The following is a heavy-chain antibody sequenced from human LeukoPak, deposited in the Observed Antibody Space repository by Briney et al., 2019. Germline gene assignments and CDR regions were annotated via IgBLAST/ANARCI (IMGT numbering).Heavy chain of an antibody. Sequence: ASVKVSCKASGHSFIDYYMHWVRQAPGQGLEWLGWINPNTGGTNYAQKFQGRVTMTRDTSITTAYMELNRLRSDDTAVYYCARGGASYDGSDYSPYVWGQGTLVTVSS. CDR2: INPNTGGT. CDR3: ARGGASYDGSDYSPYV. J-gene: IGHJ4*02. V-gene: IGHV1-2*02. CDR1: GHSFIDYY. D-gene: IGHD3-22*01.